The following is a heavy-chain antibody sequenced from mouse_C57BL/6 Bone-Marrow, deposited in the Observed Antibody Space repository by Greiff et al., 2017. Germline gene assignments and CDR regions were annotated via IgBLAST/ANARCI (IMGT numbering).Heavy chain of an antibody. CDR1: GFTFSSYA. V-gene: IGHV5-6*01. CDR3: AREDGDY. CDR2: ISSGGIYT. Sequence: EVQGVESGGDLVKPGGSLKLSCAASGFTFSSYAMSWVRQTPDKRLEWVATISSGGIYTYSPVSVKGRFNISRDNAKNPLYLQMSSLKSDATAMCYCAREDGDYWGQGTTLTVSS. J-gene: IGHJ2*01.